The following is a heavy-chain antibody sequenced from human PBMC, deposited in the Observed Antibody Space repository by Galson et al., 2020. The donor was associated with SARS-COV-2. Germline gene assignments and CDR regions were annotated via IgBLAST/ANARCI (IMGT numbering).Heavy chain of an antibody. D-gene: IGHD2-2*01. CDR3: AKELVVPAGGDDY. Sequence: GESLKISCAASGFTFSSYAMSWVRQAPGKGLEWVSAISGSGGSTYYADSVKGRFTISRDNSKNTLYLQMNSLRAEDTAVYYCAKELVVPAGGDDYWGQVTLVTVSS. V-gene: IGHV3-23*01. CDR1: GFTFSSYA. CDR2: ISGSGGST. J-gene: IGHJ4*02.